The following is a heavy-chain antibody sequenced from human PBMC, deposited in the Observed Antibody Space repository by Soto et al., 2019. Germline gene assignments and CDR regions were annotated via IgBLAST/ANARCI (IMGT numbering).Heavy chain of an antibody. CDR1: GGTFSSYA. CDR3: ARDLYEGSTSFYYYGMDV. CDR2: IIPIFGTA. V-gene: IGHV1-69*01. J-gene: IGHJ6*02. Sequence: QVQLVQSGAEVKKPGSSVKVSCKASGGTFSSYAISWVRQAPGQGLEWMGGIIPIFGTANYAQKFQGRVTITADESTSTAYMELSSLRSEDTAVYYWARDLYEGSTSFYYYGMDVWGQGPTVTVSS. D-gene: IGHD2-2*01.